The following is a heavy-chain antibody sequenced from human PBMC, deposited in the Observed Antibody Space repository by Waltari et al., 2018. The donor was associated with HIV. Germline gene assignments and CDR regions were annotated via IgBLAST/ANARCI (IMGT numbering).Heavy chain of an antibody. CDR1: GGSFSGYY. V-gene: IGHV4-34*01. CDR2: INHSGST. CDR3: ARGRQGYGMDV. J-gene: IGHJ6*02. Sequence: QVQLQQWGAGLLKPSETLSLTCAVYGGSFSGYYWTWIRQPPGKGLEWIGEINHSGSTNYNPSLKSRVTISVDTSKNQFSLKLSSVTAADTAVYYCARGRQGYGMDVWGQGTTVTVSS.